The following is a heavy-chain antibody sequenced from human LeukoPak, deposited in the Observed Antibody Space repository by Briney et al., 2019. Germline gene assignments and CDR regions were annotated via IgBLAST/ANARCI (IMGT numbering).Heavy chain of an antibody. CDR1: GFTFSSYW. J-gene: IGHJ4*02. V-gene: IGHV3-74*01. CDR2: INSDGGTT. D-gene: IGHD6-19*01. Sequence: GGSLRLSCAASGFTFSSYWMHWVRQAPGKGLVWVSGINSDGGTTTYADSVKGRFTISRDNAKNSLYLQMNSLRAEDTAVYYCARDAISSGWFRENYFDYWGQGTLVTVSS. CDR3: ARDAISSGWFRENYFDY.